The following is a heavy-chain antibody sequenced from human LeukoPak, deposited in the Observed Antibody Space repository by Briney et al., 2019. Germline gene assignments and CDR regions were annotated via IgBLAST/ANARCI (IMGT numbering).Heavy chain of an antibody. Sequence: SVKVSCKASGGTFSSYAISWVRQAPGQGLEWMGGIIPIFGTANYAQKFQGRVTITTDESTSTAYMGLSSLRSEDTAVYYCASVGDIVVVPADPYYFDYWGQGTLVTVSS. CDR2: IIPIFGTA. CDR3: ASVGDIVVVPADPYYFDY. J-gene: IGHJ4*02. CDR1: GGTFSSYA. D-gene: IGHD2-2*01. V-gene: IGHV1-69*05.